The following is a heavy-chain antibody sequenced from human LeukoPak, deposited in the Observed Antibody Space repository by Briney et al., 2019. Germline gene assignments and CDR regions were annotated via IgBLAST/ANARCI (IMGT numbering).Heavy chain of an antibody. CDR1: GWLRATDGVA. D-gene: IGHD2-2*02. CDR2: IFWNEGK. Sequence: NGSGLTLVSPAQALTLTCTFCGWLRATDGVAVGWIRQPPRKGREWLSLIFWNEGKSYSPSRQSRLTITKDTSKNHVVLAMTNLDPVDTATYYCAHSYPRCGTSTCYSYFDDWGQGTLVTVSS. CDR3: AHSYPRCGTSTCYSYFDD. V-gene: IGHV2-5*01. J-gene: IGHJ4*02.